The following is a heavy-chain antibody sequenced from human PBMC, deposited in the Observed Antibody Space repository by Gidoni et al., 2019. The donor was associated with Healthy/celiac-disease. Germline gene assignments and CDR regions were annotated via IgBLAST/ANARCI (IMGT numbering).Heavy chain of an antibody. D-gene: IGHD5-18*01. J-gene: IGHJ4*02. V-gene: IGHV2-5*02. CDR1: GFSLSTSGVG. CDR3: AHRGGYSYGHIGAYYFDY. Sequence: QITLKESGPTLVKPTQILTQTCTFSGFSLSTSGVGVGWIRQPPGKALEWLALIYWDDDKRYSPSLKSRLTITKDTSKNQVVLTMTNMDPVDTATYCCAHRGGYSYGHIGAYYFDYWGQGTLVTVSS. CDR2: IYWDDDK.